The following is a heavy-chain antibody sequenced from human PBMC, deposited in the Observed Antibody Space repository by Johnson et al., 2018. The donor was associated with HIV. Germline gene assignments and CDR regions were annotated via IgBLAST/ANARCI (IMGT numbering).Heavy chain of an antibody. J-gene: IGHJ3*02. CDR2: ISYDGSNK. CDR1: GFIFSSYS. Sequence: QVQLVESGGGVVQPGRSLGLSCAASGFIFSSYSMHWVRQAPGKGLEWVAVISYDGSNKHYADSVKGRFTLSRDNSKNTLYLQMNSLRAEDTAVYYCARDRVSRSGASYIFDIWGQGTRVTVSS. V-gene: IGHV3-30-3*01. CDR3: ARDRVSRSGASYIFDI. D-gene: IGHD6-6*01.